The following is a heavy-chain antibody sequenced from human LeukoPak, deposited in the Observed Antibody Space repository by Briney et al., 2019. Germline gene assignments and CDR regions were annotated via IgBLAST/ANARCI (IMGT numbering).Heavy chain of an antibody. V-gene: IGHV4-4*02. CDR2: IYHSGST. D-gene: IGHD3-9*01. J-gene: IGHJ4*02. CDR1: GGSISSSNW. Sequence: SGTLSLTCAVSGGSISSSNWWSWVRQPPGKGLEWIGEIYHSGSTNYIPSLKSRVTISVDKSKNQFSLKLSSVTAADTAVYYCASFGDCDILTGIDYWGQGTLVTVSS. CDR3: ASFGDCDILTGIDY.